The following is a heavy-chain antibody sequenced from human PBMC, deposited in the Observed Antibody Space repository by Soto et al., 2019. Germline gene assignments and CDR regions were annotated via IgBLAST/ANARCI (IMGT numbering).Heavy chain of an antibody. V-gene: IGHV3-23*01. J-gene: IGHJ4*02. D-gene: IGHD6-19*01. Sequence: GRSLRLSCAASGFTFSSYAMSWVRQAPGKGLEWVSAFSGSGSSTYYADSVKGRFTISRDTSKNTLYLQMNSLGAEDTAVYYCTKLSGWSWSIDCWGQGTLVTVSS. CDR1: GFTFSSYA. CDR3: TKLSGWSWSIDC. CDR2: FSGSGSST.